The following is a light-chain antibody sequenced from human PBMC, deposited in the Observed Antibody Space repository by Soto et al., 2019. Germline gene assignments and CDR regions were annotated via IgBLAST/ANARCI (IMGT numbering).Light chain of an antibody. V-gene: IGLV2-14*01. CDR1: SSDVGGYSY. CDR3: ASLTTSSTYA. Sequence: QSALTQPASVSGYPGQSIAISCTGTSSDVGGYSYDSWYQQQPGKAPKLVISDVINRPSGVSVRFSGSKSGNTASLTISGLQTEDEADYYCASLTTSSTYAFGTGTKLTVL. J-gene: IGLJ1*01. CDR2: DVI.